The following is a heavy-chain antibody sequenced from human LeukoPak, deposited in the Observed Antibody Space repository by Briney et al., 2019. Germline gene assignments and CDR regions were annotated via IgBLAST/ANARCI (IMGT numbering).Heavy chain of an antibody. CDR3: AKSLDTAMDY. D-gene: IGHD5-18*01. J-gene: IGHJ4*02. V-gene: IGHV3-30*18. CDR2: ISYEGSNK. CDR1: GFTFSSYG. Sequence: GGSLRLSCAASGFTFSSYGMHWVRQAPGKGLEWGAVISYEGSNKYYADSVKGGFTISRDNSKNTLYLHMNTLTAEATAVYYCAKSLDTAMDYWGQGTLVTVSS.